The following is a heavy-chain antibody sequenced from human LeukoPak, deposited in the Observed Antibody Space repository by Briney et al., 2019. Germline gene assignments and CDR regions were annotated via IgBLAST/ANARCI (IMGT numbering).Heavy chain of an antibody. CDR3: ARDWITGTGDAFDI. D-gene: IGHD1-7*01. CDR1: GGSISSSSFY. CDR2: IYYSGNT. V-gene: IGHV4-61*01. Sequence: KPSETLSLTCTVSGGSISSSSFYWSWIRQPPGKGLEWIGYIYYSGNTNYSPSLKSRVTMSVDTSKNQFSLKLSSVTAADTAVYYCARDWITGTGDAFDIWGQGTMVTVSS. J-gene: IGHJ3*02.